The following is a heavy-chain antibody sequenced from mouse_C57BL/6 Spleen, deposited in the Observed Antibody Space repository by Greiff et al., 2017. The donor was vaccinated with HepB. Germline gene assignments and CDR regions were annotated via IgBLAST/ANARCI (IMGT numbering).Heavy chain of an antibody. D-gene: IGHD2-1*01. CDR1: GYAFSSYW. CDR2: IYPGDGDT. CDR3: ADGNYGAMDY. V-gene: IGHV1-80*01. J-gene: IGHJ4*01. Sequence: VQGVESGAELVKPGASVKISCKASGYAFSSYWMNWVKQRPGKGLEWIGQIYPGDGDTNYNGKFKGKATLTADKSSSTAYMQLSSLTSEDSAVYFCADGNYGAMDYWGQGTSVTVSS.